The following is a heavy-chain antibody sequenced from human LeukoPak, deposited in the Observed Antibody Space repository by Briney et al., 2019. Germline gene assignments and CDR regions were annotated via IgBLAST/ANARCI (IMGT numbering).Heavy chain of an antibody. V-gene: IGHV3-33*01. CDR3: AREVVVPAAIYYYYGMDV. CDR1: GFTFNSYG. D-gene: IGHD2-2*02. CDR2: IWYDGSNK. J-gene: IGHJ6*04. Sequence: GRSLRLSCAASGFTFNSYGMHWVRQAPGKGLEWVAVIWYDGSNKYYADSVKGRFTISRDNSKNTLYLQMNSLRAEDTAVYYCAREVVVPAAIYYYYGMDVWGNGATVTVSS.